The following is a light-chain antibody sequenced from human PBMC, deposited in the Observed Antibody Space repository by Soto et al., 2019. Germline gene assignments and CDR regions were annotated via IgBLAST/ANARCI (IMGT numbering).Light chain of an antibody. Sequence: QSALTQPPSASGSPGQSVTISCTGTSSDVGGYNYVSWYQQHPGKAPKLMIYEVSKRRSGVPDRFSGSKSGNTASLTVSGLQAEDEADYYCSSYAGSLVVFGGGTKLTVL. V-gene: IGLV2-8*01. CDR1: SSDVGGYNY. CDR3: SSYAGSLVV. J-gene: IGLJ2*01. CDR2: EVS.